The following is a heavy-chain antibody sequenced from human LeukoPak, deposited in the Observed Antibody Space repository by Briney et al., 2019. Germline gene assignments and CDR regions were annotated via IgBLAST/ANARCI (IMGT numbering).Heavy chain of an antibody. CDR3: ARGAGLLDY. CDR1: GFTFDDYA. V-gene: IGHV3-9*01. Sequence: HPGRSLRLSCAASGFTFDDYAMHWVRQAPGKGLEWVSGISWNSGSIGYADSVKGRFTISRDNAKNSLYLQMNSLRAEDTAVYYCARGAGLLDYWGQGTQVAVSS. J-gene: IGHJ4*02. CDR2: ISWNSGSI. D-gene: IGHD6-19*01.